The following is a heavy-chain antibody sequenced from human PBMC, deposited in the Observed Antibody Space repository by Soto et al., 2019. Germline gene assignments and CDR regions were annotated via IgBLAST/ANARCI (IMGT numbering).Heavy chain of an antibody. CDR2: IYYSGST. V-gene: IGHV4-59*08. Sequence: SETLSLTCTVSGGSISSYYWSWIRQPPGKGLEWIGYIYYSGSTNYNPSLKSRVTISVDTSKNQFSLKLSSVTAADTAVYYCARAQWLRQTNWFDPWGQGTLVTVSS. CDR3: ARAQWLRQTNWFDP. D-gene: IGHD5-12*01. CDR1: GGSISSYY. J-gene: IGHJ5*02.